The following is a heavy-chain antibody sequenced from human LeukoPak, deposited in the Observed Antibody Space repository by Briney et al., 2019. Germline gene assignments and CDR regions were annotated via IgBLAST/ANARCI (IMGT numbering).Heavy chain of an antibody. CDR2: IYYSGST. Sequence: SETLSLTCTVSGGSISSGGYYWSWIRQHPGKGLEWIGYIYYSGSTYYNPSLKSRVTTSVDTSKNQFSLKLSSVTAADTAVYYCARDAGCSSTSCYAWFDPWGQGTLVTVSS. V-gene: IGHV4-31*03. CDR3: ARDAGCSSTSCYAWFDP. D-gene: IGHD2-2*01. CDR1: GGSISSGGYY. J-gene: IGHJ5*02.